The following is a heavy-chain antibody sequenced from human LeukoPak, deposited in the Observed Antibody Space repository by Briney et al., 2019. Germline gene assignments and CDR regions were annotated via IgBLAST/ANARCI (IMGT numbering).Heavy chain of an antibody. V-gene: IGHV5-51*01. CDR2: IYPGDSDT. Sequence: GESLKISCKVSGHRFTSYWIGWVRQLAGQGLEWIGIIYPGDSDTRYSPSFQGQVTISADKSISTAYLHWSSLRASDTAMYYCARRDSGFEFFDSWGQGTLVTVSS. D-gene: IGHD6-25*01. CDR3: ARRDSGFEFFDS. CDR1: GHRFTSYW. J-gene: IGHJ4*02.